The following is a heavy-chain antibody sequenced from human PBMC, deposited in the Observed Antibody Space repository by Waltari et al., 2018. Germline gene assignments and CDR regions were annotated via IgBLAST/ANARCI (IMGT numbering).Heavy chain of an antibody. D-gene: IGHD3-3*01. CDR1: GGSLSGYY. CDR3: ARSSDRDDFWSPFL. V-gene: IGHV4-34*02. CDR2: INHGGTT. J-gene: IGHJ1*01. Sequence: QVQLQQWGAGLLKPSETLSLTCAVYGGSLSGYYWSWIRQSPEKGLEWNGEINHGGTTSYNPSLKNRVTMSVDASNIQISLHLRSVTAADTAVYYCARSSDRDDFWSPFLWGQGTLVTVSS.